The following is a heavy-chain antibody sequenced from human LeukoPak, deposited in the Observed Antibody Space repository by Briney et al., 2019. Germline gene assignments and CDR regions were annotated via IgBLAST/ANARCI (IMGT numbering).Heavy chain of an antibody. J-gene: IGHJ4*02. D-gene: IGHD3-22*01. CDR2: IYPGDADT. CDR3: ARRISGYYYFDY. Sequence: GEPMKISFKGSGYSFTTYWIGWVRQLPGKGLEWMGIIYPGDADTIYSPSFQGQVTISADKSISTAYLQWSSLRASDTAMYYCARRISGYYYFDYWGQGTLVTVSS. V-gene: IGHV5-51*01. CDR1: GYSFTTYW.